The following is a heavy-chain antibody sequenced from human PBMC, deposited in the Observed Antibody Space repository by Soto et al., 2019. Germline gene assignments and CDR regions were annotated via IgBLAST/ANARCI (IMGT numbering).Heavy chain of an antibody. CDR1: GDSISSYY. Sequence: SETLSLTCAVSGDSISSYYCMWIRQPPGKGLESIGYLYYGRSANYNPSLKSRVTLSVDTSTNQCSLTLSSMTAADTAVYYCARASGWYLVTQDYYYYYGMDVWGQGTTVTVSS. CDR2: LYYGRSA. D-gene: IGHD6-19*01. CDR3: ARASGWYLVTQDYYYYYGMDV. V-gene: IGHV4-59*01. J-gene: IGHJ6*02.